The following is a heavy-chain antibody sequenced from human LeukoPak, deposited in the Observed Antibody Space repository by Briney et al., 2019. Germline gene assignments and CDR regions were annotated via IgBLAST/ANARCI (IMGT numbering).Heavy chain of an antibody. D-gene: IGHD6-13*01. J-gene: IGHJ5*02. Sequence: GASVKVSCKASGYTFTGYYMHWVRQAPGQGLEWMGWINPNSGGTNYAQKFQGRVTMTRDTSISTAYMELSRLRSDDTAVYYCARGTIAGVVYNWFDPWGQGTLVTVSS. V-gene: IGHV1-2*02. CDR2: INPNSGGT. CDR3: ARGTIAGVVYNWFDP. CDR1: GYTFTGYY.